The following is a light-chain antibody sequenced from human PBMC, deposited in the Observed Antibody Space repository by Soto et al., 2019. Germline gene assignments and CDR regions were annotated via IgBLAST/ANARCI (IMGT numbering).Light chain of an antibody. CDR1: QSVRSTY. V-gene: IGKV3-20*01. CDR2: GGS. CDR3: QQYGSSPMYT. Sequence: EIVLTQSPGTLSLSPGERATLSCRASQSVRSTYLAWYQQKPGQAPRLLIYGGSSRATGIPDRFSGSGSGTDFTFTISRLEPEDFEVYYCQQYGSSPMYTFGQGTKLEIK. J-gene: IGKJ2*01.